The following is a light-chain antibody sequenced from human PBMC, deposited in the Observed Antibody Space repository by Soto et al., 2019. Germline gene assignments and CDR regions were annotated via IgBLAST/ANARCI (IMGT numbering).Light chain of an antibody. CDR2: WAS. J-gene: IGKJ3*01. CDR3: QQYYSNPFP. Sequence: DIVMTQSPDSLAVSLGERATINCKSSQSVLYSSNNKNYLAWYQQKPGQPPKLLIYWASTRESGVPDQFSGSGSGTDFTLTISSLQAEDVAVYYCQQYYSNPFPFGPGTKVEIK. CDR1: QSVLYSSNNKNY. V-gene: IGKV4-1*01.